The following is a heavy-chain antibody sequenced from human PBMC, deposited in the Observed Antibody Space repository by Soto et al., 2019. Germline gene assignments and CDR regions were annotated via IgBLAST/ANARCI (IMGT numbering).Heavy chain of an antibody. CDR1: GFTFSSYS. CDR3: ARVSDTAMVMVY. CDR2: ISSSSSYI. D-gene: IGHD5-18*01. Sequence: GGSLRLSCAASGFTFSSYSMNWVRQAPGKGLEWVSSISSSSSYIYYADSVKGRFTISRDNAKNSLYLQMNSLRAEDTAVYYCARVSDTAMVMVYWGQGTLVTVSS. V-gene: IGHV3-21*01. J-gene: IGHJ4*02.